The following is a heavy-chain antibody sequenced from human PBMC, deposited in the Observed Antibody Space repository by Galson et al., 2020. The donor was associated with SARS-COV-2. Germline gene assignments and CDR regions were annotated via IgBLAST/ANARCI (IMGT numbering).Heavy chain of an antibody. CDR2: IYPEDSYT. J-gene: IGHJ4*02. CDR1: GYSLNNHW. V-gene: IGHV5-51*01. Sequence: GESLKISCKGSGYSLNNHWNGWVRQMPGKGPEWMGIIYPEDSYTKYSPSFRGQVTISGDKSLILAYLQWSSLKASDTAMYYCARHGASSGWYEGIDFWGQGTLVTVSS. D-gene: IGHD6-19*01. CDR3: ARHGASSGWYEGIDF.